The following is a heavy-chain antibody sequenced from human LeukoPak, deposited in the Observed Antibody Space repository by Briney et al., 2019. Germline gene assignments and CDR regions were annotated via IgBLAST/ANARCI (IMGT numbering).Heavy chain of an antibody. J-gene: IGHJ6*02. CDR1: GFTFSSYA. CDR3: ARVGYTSYYYYGMDV. Sequence: GGSLRLSCAASGFTFSSYAMHCVRQAPGKGLEYVLAISSNVGSTYYANSVKGRFTISRDNSKNTLYLQMGSLRAEDMAVYYCARVGYTSYYYYGMDVWGQGTTVTVSS. CDR2: ISSNVGST. V-gene: IGHV3-64*01. D-gene: IGHD6-13*01.